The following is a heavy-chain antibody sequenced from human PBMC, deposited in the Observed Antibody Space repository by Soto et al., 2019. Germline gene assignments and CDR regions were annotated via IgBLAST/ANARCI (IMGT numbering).Heavy chain of an antibody. D-gene: IGHD3-3*01. V-gene: IGHV3-33*01. CDR1: GFTFSSYG. CDR3: ARVHVGYYDFWSGYFGAFDI. J-gene: IGHJ3*02. Sequence: GGSLRLSCAASGFTFSSYGMHWVRQAPGKGLEWVAVIWYDGSNKYYADSVKGRFTISRDNSKNTLYLQMNSLRAEDTAVYYCARVHVGYYDFWSGYFGAFDIWGQGTMVTVSS. CDR2: IWYDGSNK.